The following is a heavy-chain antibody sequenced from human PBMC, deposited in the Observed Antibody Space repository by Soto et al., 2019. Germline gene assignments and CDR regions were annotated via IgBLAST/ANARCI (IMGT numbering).Heavy chain of an antibody. CDR1: GYPFTSYG. V-gene: IGHV1-18*01. J-gene: IGHJ6*02. CDR2: ISPYNGNT. CDR3: ARDQSFDRTYYYGIDV. Sequence: QVHLVQSGAEVKKPGASVKVSCETSGYPFTSYGIGWLRQAPGQGLEWMAWISPYNGNTYYAQKFQGRVTLTTDTSTRTVFMELRSLRSDDTAVYYCARDQSFDRTYYYGIDVWGQGTTVTVS.